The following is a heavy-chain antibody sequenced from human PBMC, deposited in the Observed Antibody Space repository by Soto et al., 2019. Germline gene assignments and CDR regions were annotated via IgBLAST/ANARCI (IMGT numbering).Heavy chain of an antibody. J-gene: IGHJ4*01. CDR2: IYYSGST. V-gene: IGHV4-31*03. Sequence: SVPMSVASSVAEGSSVSGGYYWILIRQHPGKGLEWIGYIYYSGSTYYNPSLKSRVTISMDTSKNHFSLRLTSVTAADTATYFCARGLTEWSNDYWGHGTLVTVSS. CDR3: ARGLTEWSNDY. D-gene: IGHD3-3*01. CDR1: EGSSVSGGYY.